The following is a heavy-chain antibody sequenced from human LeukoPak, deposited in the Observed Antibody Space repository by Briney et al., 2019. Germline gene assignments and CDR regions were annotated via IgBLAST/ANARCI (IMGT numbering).Heavy chain of an antibody. CDR3: ARERGGWLRFNYFDY. V-gene: IGHV4-34*01. Sequence: SETLSLTCAVYGGSFSGYYWSWIRQPPGKGLEWVGEINHSGSTNYNPYLKSRVTITVDTSKNQFSLKLSSVTAADTAVYYWARERGGWLRFNYFDYWGQGTLVSVSS. J-gene: IGHJ4*02. CDR2: INHSGST. D-gene: IGHD5-12*01. CDR1: GGSFSGYY.